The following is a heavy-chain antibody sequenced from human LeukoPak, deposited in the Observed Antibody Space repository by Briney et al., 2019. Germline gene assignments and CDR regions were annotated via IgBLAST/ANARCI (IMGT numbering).Heavy chain of an antibody. V-gene: IGHV4-4*02. CDR3: ARRPAAMSACLCFDY. J-gene: IGHJ4*02. Sequence: SETLSLTCAVSGGSMSSSNWWSWVRQPPGKGLEWIGEIYHSGSTNYNPSLKSRVTISVDKSKNQFSLKLSSVTAADTAVYYCARRPAAMSACLCFDYWGQGTLVTVSS. D-gene: IGHD2-2*01. CDR2: IYHSGST. CDR1: GGSMSSSNW.